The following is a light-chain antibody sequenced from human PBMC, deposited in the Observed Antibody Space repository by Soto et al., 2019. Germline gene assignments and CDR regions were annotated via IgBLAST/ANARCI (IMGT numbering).Light chain of an antibody. CDR3: CSYAGSSTFYV. Sequence: SVLPQPASVSVSPGQSITISCTGTSSDVGSYNLVSWYQQHPGKAPKLMIYEVSKRPSGVSNRFSGSKSGNTASLTISGLQAEDEADYYCCSYAGSSTFYVFGNGTQLTVL. V-gene: IGLV2-23*02. CDR2: EVS. J-gene: IGLJ1*01. CDR1: SSDVGSYNL.